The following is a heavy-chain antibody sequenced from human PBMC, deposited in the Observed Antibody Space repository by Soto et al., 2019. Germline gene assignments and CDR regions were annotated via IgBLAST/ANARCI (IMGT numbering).Heavy chain of an antibody. CDR3: ARDPPYYEFWSRLYYYYGMDV. J-gene: IGHJ6*02. CDR1: GFTFSSYS. CDR2: ISSSSSYI. Sequence: GGSLRLSCAASGFTFSSYSMNWVRQAPGKGLEWVSSISSSSSYIYYADSVKGRFTISRDNAKNSLYLQMNSLRAEDTAVYYCARDPPYYEFWSRLYYYYGMDVWGQGTTVTVSS. V-gene: IGHV3-21*01. D-gene: IGHD3-3*01.